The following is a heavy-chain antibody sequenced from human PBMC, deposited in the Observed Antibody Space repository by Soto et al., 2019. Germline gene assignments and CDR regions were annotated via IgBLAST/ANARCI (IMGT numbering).Heavy chain of an antibody. V-gene: IGHV3-30*03. J-gene: IGHJ2*01. CDR2: ISFDGSYK. Sequence: QVQLVESRGGVVQPGGSLRLSCAASGFTFSRYGMHWVRQAPGKGLEWVAVISFDGSYKYYADSVKGRFIISRDNSKNPLYLQMNSLNAEDTAVYYCARGTSGILTGYPSYCYCDLWGRGTLVTVSS. CDR1: GFTFSRYG. CDR3: ARGTSGILTGYPSYCYCDL. D-gene: IGHD3-9*01.